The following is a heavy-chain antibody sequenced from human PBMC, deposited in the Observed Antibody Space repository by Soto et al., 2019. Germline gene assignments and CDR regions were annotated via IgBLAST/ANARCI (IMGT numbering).Heavy chain of an antibody. D-gene: IGHD5-12*01. Sequence: TLTLTCTFSGFSLTTSGVAVGWIRQPPGKALEWLAYIYWDDDKRYSPSLKNRLTITKDTSGNQVVLTMTDMGPVDTATYYCARGGYSTTWDHFDYWGQGTLVTVSS. CDR2: IYWDDDK. J-gene: IGHJ4*02. CDR3: ARGGYSTTWDHFDY. CDR1: GFSLTTSGVA. V-gene: IGHV2-5*02.